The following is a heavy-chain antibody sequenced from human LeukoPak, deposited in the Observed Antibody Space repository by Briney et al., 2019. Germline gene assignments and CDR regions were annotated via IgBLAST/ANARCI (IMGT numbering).Heavy chain of an antibody. CDR3: ARSDCSSSTCYLRRSWFDP. CDR1: GFTLSNYD. Sequence: GGSLRLSCAASGFTLSNYDMIWVRQAPGKGLEWVSSISTSSRYIYYKDSVRGRFTISRDDAKNSLYLEMNSLRAEDTAVYYCARSDCSSSTCYLRRSWFDPWGQGTLVTVSS. V-gene: IGHV3-21*01. D-gene: IGHD2-2*01. CDR2: ISTSSRYI. J-gene: IGHJ5*02.